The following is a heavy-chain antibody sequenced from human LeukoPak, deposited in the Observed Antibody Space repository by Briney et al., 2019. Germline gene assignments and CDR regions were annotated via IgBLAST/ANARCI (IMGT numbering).Heavy chain of an antibody. CDR3: ARAWAVAGTGGYY. CDR1: GFTFSTYW. V-gene: IGHV3-74*01. D-gene: IGHD6-19*01. Sequence: SGGSLRLSCVASGFTFSTYWMHWVSHAPGKGLVWVSCINSDGSSISYADSVKGRFTISRDNAKNTLYLQMNSLRAEDTAVYYCARAWAVAGTGGYYWGQGTLVTVSS. J-gene: IGHJ4*02. CDR2: INSDGSSI.